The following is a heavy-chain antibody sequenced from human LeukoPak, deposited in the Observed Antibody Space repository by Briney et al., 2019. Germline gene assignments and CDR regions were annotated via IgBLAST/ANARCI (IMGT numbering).Heavy chain of an antibody. V-gene: IGHV4-34*01. Sequence: TTSETLSLTCAVYGGSFSGYYWSWIRQPPGKGLEWIGEINHSGSTNYNPSLKSRVTISVDTSKNQFSLKLSSVTAADTAVYYCARVQLWSPYYFDYWGQGTLVTVSS. CDR1: GGSFSGYY. CDR2: INHSGST. D-gene: IGHD5-18*01. CDR3: ARVQLWSPYYFDY. J-gene: IGHJ4*02.